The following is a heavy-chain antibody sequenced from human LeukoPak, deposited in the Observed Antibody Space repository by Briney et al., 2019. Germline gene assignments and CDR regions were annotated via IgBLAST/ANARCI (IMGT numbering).Heavy chain of an antibody. V-gene: IGHV1-8*01. CDR1: GYTFTSYD. CDR2: MNPNSGNT. J-gene: IGHJ6*03. Sequence: GASVKVSCKASGYTFTSYDINWVRQATGQGLEWMGWMNPNSGNTGYAQKFQGRVTMTRNTPISTAYMELSSLRSEDTAVYYCAVAATPNYYYYYYYMDVWGKGTTVTVSS. CDR3: AVAATPNYYYYYYYMDV. D-gene: IGHD2-15*01.